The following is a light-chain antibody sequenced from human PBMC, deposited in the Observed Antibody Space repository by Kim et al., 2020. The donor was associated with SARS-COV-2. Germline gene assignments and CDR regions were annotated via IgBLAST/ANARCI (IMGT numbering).Light chain of an antibody. V-gene: IGLV2-14*04. CDR2: DVS. CDR3: SSYTSSSTYV. Sequence: GQSITISCTRTSSDVGGYNYVSWYQQHPGKAPKLMIYDVSKWPSGVSNRFSGSKSGNTASLTISGLQAEDEADYYCSSYTSSSTYVFGTGTKVTVL. CDR1: SSDVGGYNY. J-gene: IGLJ1*01.